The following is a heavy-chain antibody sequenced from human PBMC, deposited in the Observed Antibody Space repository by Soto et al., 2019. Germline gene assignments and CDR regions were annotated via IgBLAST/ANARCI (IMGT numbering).Heavy chain of an antibody. CDR2: IIANNGIT. Sequence: SVKVSCKASGGTFSSYTISWVRQAPGQGLEWMGRIIANNGITNYAQKLQGRVTMTADTSTSTAYMELRSLRSDDTAVYYCARVRYILTGYYDYWGQGTLVTVSS. CDR3: ARVRYILTGYYDY. V-gene: IGHV1-69*02. J-gene: IGHJ4*02. D-gene: IGHD3-9*01. CDR1: GGTFSSYT.